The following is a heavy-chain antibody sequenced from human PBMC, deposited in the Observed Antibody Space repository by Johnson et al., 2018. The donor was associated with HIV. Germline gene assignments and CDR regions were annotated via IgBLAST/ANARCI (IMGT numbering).Heavy chain of an antibody. CDR1: KFSFSNYA. Sequence: VQLVESGGGVVQPGRSLRLSCAASKFSFSNYALHWVRQAPGKGLEWVALISSDGSNKYYGDSVKGRFTISRDNSKNTVFLQMNSLRGDDTAVYSCARPRIEVLPAGAFDIWGPGTMVTVSS. CDR3: ARPRIEVLPAGAFDI. V-gene: IGHV3-30*04. CDR2: ISSDGSNK. J-gene: IGHJ3*02. D-gene: IGHD2-2*01.